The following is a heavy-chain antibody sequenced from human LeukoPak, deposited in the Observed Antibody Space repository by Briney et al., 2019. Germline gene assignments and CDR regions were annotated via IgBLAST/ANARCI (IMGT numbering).Heavy chain of an antibody. V-gene: IGHV4-34*01. J-gene: IGHJ4*02. CDR3: ARDRSGSGWFPADY. CDR1: GGSFSGYY. CDR2: INHSGST. Sequence: SETLSLTCAVYGGSFSGYYWSWIRQPPGKGLEWIGEINHSGSTNYNPSLKSRVTISVDTSKNQFSLKLSSVTAADTAVYYCARDRSGSGWFPADYWGQGTLVTVSS. D-gene: IGHD6-19*01.